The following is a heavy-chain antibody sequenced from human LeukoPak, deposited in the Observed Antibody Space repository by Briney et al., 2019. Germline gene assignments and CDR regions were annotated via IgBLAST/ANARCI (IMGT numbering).Heavy chain of an antibody. D-gene: IGHD1-26*01. CDR3: ARVAGSYSIRPFDF. V-gene: IGHV3-23*01. CDR1: GFTLDNYA. J-gene: IGHJ4*02. Sequence: PGGSLRLSCAASGFTLDNYAMTWVRQAPGKGLEWVSAIRVSDGYTYYADSVQGRFIISRDKSKNTVSLQMNSLTGDDTALYYCARVAGSYSIRPFDFWGQGIVVIVSS. CDR2: IRVSDGYT.